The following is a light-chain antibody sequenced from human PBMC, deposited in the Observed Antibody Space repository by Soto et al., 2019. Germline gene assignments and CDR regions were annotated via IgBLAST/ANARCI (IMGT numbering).Light chain of an antibody. J-gene: IGLJ2*01. Sequence: QSALTQPASVSGSPGQSITISCTGTSSDVVGYNYVSWYQQHPGKAPKLMIYDVSNRPSGVSNRFSGSKSGNTASLTIAGLQAEDEADYYCCSYTSSSTLVVFGGGTKLTVL. CDR2: DVS. CDR3: CSYTSSSTLVV. V-gene: IGLV2-14*01. CDR1: SSDVVGYNY.